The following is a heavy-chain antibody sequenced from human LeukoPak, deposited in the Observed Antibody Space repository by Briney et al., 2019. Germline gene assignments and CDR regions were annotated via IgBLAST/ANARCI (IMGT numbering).Heavy chain of an antibody. CDR3: ARDFWSGYYPEA. V-gene: IGHV3-48*04. J-gene: IGHJ5*02. CDR1: GFTFSTYA. Sequence: SGGSLRLSCEFSGFTFSTYAMNWVRQAPGKGLEWISYISGTSSGSTSIIHYADSVKGRFTISGDNAKNSLHLQMDSLSAEDTAVYYCARDFWSGYYPEAWGQGALVIVSS. D-gene: IGHD3-3*01. CDR2: ISGTSSGSTSII.